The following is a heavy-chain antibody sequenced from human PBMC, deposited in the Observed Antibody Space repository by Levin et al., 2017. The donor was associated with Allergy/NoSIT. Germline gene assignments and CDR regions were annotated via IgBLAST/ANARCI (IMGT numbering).Heavy chain of an antibody. CDR1: GFTFGDYA. CDR2: IRSKAYGWTT. V-gene: IGHV3-49*03. D-gene: IGHD3-10*01. Sequence: GGSLRLSCSASGFTFGDYAVSWFRQAPGEGLEWLGFIRSKAYGWTTQYAASVKGRFTLSRDDSKTIPYLQMNSLKTDDTALYYCSRGLFKALVRGLTGDYWGQGTLVTVSS. J-gene: IGHJ4*02. CDR3: SRGLFKALVRGLTGDY.